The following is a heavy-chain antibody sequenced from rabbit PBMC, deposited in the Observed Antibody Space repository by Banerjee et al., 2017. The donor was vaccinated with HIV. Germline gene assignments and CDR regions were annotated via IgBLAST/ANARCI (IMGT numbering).Heavy chain of an antibody. D-gene: IGHD6-1*01. CDR2: IGTSSAIT. CDR3: ARDDYAGHGYASNL. CDR1: GFSFSSSYW. V-gene: IGHV1S45*01. J-gene: IGHJ4*01. Sequence: QEQLEESGGDLVKPEGSLTLTCTASGFSFSSSYWICWVRQAPGRGLEWIACIGTSSAITYYASWAKGRFTISKTSSTTVTLQMTSLTAADTATYFCARDDYAGHGYASNLWGQGTLVTVS.